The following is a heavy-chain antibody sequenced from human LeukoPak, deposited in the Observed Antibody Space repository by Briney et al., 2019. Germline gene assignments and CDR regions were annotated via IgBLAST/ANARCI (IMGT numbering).Heavy chain of an antibody. CDR1: GYSISSGYY. CDR2: IYHSGST. V-gene: IGHV4-38-2*02. Sequence: SETLSLTCTVSGYSISSGYYWGWIRQPPGKGLEWIGSIYHSGSTYYNPSLKSRVTISVDTSNNQFSLKLSSVTAADTAVYYCARHHRGDGYNSFDYWGQGTLVTVSS. D-gene: IGHD5-24*01. CDR3: ARHHRGDGYNSFDY. J-gene: IGHJ4*02.